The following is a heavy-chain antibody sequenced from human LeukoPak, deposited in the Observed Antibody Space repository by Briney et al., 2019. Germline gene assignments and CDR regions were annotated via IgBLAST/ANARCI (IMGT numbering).Heavy chain of an antibody. Sequence: PGGSLRLSCAASGFIFDSFSMHWVRQAPGKGLEWVSVISGSGGSTYYADSVKGRFTISRDNSKNTLYLQMNSLRAEDTAVYYCAKFQVVYGGKRTLFDYWGQGTLVTVSS. J-gene: IGHJ4*02. CDR3: AKFQVVYGGKRTLFDY. D-gene: IGHD4-23*01. CDR1: GFIFDSFS. V-gene: IGHV3-23*01. CDR2: ISGSGGST.